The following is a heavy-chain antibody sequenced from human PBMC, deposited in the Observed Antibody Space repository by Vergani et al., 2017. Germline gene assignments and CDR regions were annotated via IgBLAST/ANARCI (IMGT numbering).Heavy chain of an antibody. Sequence: VQLVQSGGGLVKPGGSLRLSCAASGFTFSSYSMNWVRQAPGKGLEWVSSISSSSSYIYYADSVKGRFTISRDNAKNSLYLQMNSLRAEDTAVYYCARDLHSVVAGTTGVYYYYYGMDVWGQGTTVTVSS. J-gene: IGHJ6*02. CDR2: ISSSSSYI. D-gene: IGHD1-7*01. V-gene: IGHV3-21*01. CDR1: GFTFSSYS. CDR3: ARDLHSVVAGTTGVYYYYYGMDV.